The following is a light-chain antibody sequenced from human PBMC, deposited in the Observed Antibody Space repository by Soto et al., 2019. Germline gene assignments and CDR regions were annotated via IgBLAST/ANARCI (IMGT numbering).Light chain of an antibody. CDR2: EVS. Sequence: QSALTQPASVSGSPGQSITISCTGTSSDVGGYNYVSWYQLHPGKAPKLMVYEVSNRPSGVSNRFSGSKSGNTASLTISGLQAEDEADYYCSSYTSSTAYVFXTGTKATVL. CDR1: SSDVGGYNY. V-gene: IGLV2-14*01. CDR3: SSYTSSTAYV. J-gene: IGLJ1*01.